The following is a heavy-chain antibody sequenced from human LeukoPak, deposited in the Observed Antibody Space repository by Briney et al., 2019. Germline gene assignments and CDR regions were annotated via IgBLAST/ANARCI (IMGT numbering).Heavy chain of an antibody. CDR1: GYTFTSYG. CDR3: ARAIARIAVAREDY. J-gene: IGHJ4*02. CDR2: ISAYNGKT. D-gene: IGHD6-19*01. Sequence: ASVKVSCKASGYTFTSYGISWVRQAPGQGLEWMGWISAYNGKTNYAQKLQGRVTMTTDTSTSTAYMELRSLRSDDTAVYYCARAIARIAVAREDYWGQGTLVTVSS. V-gene: IGHV1-18*01.